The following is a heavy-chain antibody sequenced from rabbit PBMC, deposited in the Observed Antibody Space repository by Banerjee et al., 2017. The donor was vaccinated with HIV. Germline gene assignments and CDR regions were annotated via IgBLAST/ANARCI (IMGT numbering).Heavy chain of an antibody. CDR2: IVTGDGST. CDR3: ARLSFYLGISL. D-gene: IGHD7-1*01. J-gene: IGHJ4*01. V-gene: IGHV1S40*01. CDR1: GFSFSSGDY. Sequence: QSLGESGGDLVKPGASLTLTCTASGFSFSSGDYMCWVRQAPGKGLKLIGCIVTGDGSTDYANWAKGRFTISTTSSTTVDLKMTSLTAADSATYFCARLSFYLGISLWGQGTLVTVS.